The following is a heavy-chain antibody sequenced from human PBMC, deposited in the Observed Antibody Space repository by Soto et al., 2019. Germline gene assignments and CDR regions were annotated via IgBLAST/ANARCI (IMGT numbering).Heavy chain of an antibody. CDR2: INHSGST. Sequence: SETLSLTSAVYGGSFSGYYWSWIRQPPGKGLEWIGEINHSGSTNYNPSLKSRVTISVDTSKNQFSLKLSSVTAADTAVYYCARGNLVRGRTSFDYWGQGTLVTVSS. CDR1: GGSFSGYY. D-gene: IGHD3-10*01. J-gene: IGHJ4*02. CDR3: ARGNLVRGRTSFDY. V-gene: IGHV4-34*01.